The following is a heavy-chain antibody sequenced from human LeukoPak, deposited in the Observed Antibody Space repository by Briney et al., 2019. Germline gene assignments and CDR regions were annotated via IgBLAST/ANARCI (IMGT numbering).Heavy chain of an antibody. CDR1: GGSISSGSYY. Sequence: SETLSLTCTVSGGSISSGSYYWGWIRQPPGKGLEWIGSIYYSGITYYNLSLRSRVTISVDTSKNQFSLKLNSVTAADTAVYYCARIMWLAYYYFDYWGQGTLVAVSS. V-gene: IGHV4-39*01. CDR2: IYYSGIT. J-gene: IGHJ4*02. CDR3: ARIMWLAYYYFDY. D-gene: IGHD6-19*01.